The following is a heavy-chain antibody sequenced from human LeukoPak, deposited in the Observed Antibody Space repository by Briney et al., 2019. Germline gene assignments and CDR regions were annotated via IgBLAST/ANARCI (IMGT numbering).Heavy chain of an antibody. D-gene: IGHD3-10*01. Sequence: SETLSLTCTVSGGSISSYYWSWIRQPPGKGLECIGYIHYTGSTNYNPSLKSRVTISVDTSKSQFSLKLSSVTAADTAIYYYARGGYYGSGNDFRFDPWGQGTLVAVSS. J-gene: IGHJ5*02. CDR3: ARGGYYGSGNDFRFDP. CDR2: IHYTGST. V-gene: IGHV4-59*01. CDR1: GGSISSYY.